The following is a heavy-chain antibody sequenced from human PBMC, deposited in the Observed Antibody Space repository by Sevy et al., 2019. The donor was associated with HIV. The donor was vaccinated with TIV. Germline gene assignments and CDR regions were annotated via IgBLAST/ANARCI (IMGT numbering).Heavy chain of an antibody. J-gene: IGHJ4*02. Sequence: GGSVRLSCTASGFTFGDYAMSWFRQAPGKGLEWVGFIRSKAYGGTTEYAASVKGRFNISRDDSKSIAYLKMNSLKTEDTAVYYCTRDQMPMEAFVGAPGYWGQGTLVTVSS. CDR3: TRDQMPMEAFVGAPGY. V-gene: IGHV3-49*03. D-gene: IGHD3-16*01. CDR2: IRSKAYGGTT. CDR1: GFTFGDYA.